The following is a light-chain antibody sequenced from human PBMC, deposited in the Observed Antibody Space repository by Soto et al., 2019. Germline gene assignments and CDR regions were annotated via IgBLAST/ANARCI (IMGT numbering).Light chain of an antibody. CDR3: QQRSNWQVT. CDR2: DAS. CDR1: QSVSSY. V-gene: IGKV3-11*01. J-gene: IGKJ5*01. Sequence: EIVLTQSPVTLSLSPGERATLSCRASQSVSSYLAWYQRKPGQAPRLLIYDASNRATGIPARFSGSGSGTDFTLTISSLEPEDFAVYYCQQRSNWQVTFGQGTRLEIK.